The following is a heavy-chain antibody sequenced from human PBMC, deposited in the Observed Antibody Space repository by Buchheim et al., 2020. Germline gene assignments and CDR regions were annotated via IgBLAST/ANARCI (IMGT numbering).Heavy chain of an antibody. J-gene: IGHJ4*02. CDR2: ITSSSGTI. V-gene: IGHV3-48*02. CDR3: ARGSSGSNLHAY. Sequence: EVQLVESGGGLVQPGGSLRLSCAASGFTFSSYNMNWVRQAPGKGLEWISYITSSSGTIYYADSVKGRFTISRANAKNSLYLQMNSLRDEDTAVYYCARGSSGSNLHAYWGQGTL. CDR1: GFTFSSYN. D-gene: IGHD6-19*01.